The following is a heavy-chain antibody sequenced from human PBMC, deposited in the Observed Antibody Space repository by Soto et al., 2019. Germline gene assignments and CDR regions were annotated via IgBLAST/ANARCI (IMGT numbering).Heavy chain of an antibody. D-gene: IGHD5-12*01. Sequence: GSPRISCSASGFTLNGYTESWVRQAPGKGLDWVSSTSSNGAATYYGDSVRGRFTFSRDNSKNMLYLQMNSLTAGDTAVYYCATISVASNTEYWGQGTQVTVSS. CDR3: ATISVASNTEY. J-gene: IGHJ4*02. CDR2: TSSNGAAT. V-gene: IGHV3-23*01. CDR1: GFTLNGYT.